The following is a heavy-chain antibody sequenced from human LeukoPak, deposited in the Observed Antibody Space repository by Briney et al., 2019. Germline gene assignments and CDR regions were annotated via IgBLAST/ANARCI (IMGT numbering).Heavy chain of an antibody. CDR2: IGGRGGST. Sequence: SGFXXXSYAMXWVRQAPGKGPEWVSAIGGRGGSTYYADSLGGRFTISRDNSKDMVYLQMNSLKVEDTATYYCGKEGGAWGQGTKVTVSS. V-gene: IGHV3-23*01. J-gene: IGHJ5*02. CDR1: GFXXXSYA. D-gene: IGHD3-16*01. CDR3: GKEGGA.